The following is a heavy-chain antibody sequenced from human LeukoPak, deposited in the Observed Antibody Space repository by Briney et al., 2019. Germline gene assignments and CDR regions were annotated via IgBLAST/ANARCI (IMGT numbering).Heavy chain of an antibody. V-gene: IGHV3-11*05. D-gene: IGHD6-13*01. CDR1: GFTFSDYY. CDR3: ARGPLIAAAGTW. CDR2: ISSSSSYT. Sequence: GGSLRLSCAASGFTFSDYYMSWIRQAPGKGLEWVSYISSSSSYTNYADSVKGRFTISRDNAKNSLFLQMNSLRAEDTAVYYCARGPLIAAAGTWWGQGTLVTVSS. J-gene: IGHJ4*02.